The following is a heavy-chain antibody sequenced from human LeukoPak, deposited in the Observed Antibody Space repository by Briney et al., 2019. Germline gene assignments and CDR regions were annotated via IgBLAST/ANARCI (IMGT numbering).Heavy chain of an antibody. CDR3: ARRTHRTYDYVWGSYRSSFDY. D-gene: IGHD3-16*02. CDR1: GGSFSGYY. CDR2: INHSGST. V-gene: IGHV4-34*01. Sequence: SETLSLTCAVYGGSFSGYYWSWIRQPPGKGLEWIGEINHSGSTNYNPSLKSRVTISVDTSKNQFSLKLSSVTAADTAVYYCARRTHRTYDYVWGSYRSSFDYWGQGTLVTVSS. J-gene: IGHJ4*02.